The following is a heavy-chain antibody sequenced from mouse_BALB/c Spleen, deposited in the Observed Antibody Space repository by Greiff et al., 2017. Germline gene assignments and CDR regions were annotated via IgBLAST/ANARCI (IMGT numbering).Heavy chain of an antibody. V-gene: IGHV1S41*01. CDR3: ARRGTGYYFDY. D-gene: IGHD3-3*01. Sequence: DLVKPGASVKLSCKASGYTFTSYWINWIKQRPGQGLEWIGRIAPGSGSTYYNEMFKGKATVTVDTSSSTAYIQLSSLSSEDSAVYVCARRGTGYYFDYWGQGTTLTVSS. CDR2: IAPGSGST. J-gene: IGHJ2*01. CDR1: GYTFTSYW.